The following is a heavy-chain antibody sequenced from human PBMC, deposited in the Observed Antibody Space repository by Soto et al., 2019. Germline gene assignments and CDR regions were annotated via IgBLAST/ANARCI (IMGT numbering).Heavy chain of an antibody. D-gene: IGHD6-13*01. CDR1: GGSISSGGYY. V-gene: IGHV4-31*03. CDR3: ARKKMLVSSTLSDY. J-gene: IGHJ4*02. Sequence: TLSLTCTVSGGSISSGGYYWSWIRQHPGKGLEWIGYIYYSGSTYYNPSLKSRVTISVDTSKNQFSLKLSSVTAADTAVYYCARKKMLVSSTLSDYWGQGTLVTVSS. CDR2: IYYSGST.